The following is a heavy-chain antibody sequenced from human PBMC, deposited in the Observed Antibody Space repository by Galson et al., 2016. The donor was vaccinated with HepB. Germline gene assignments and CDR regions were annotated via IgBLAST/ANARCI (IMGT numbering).Heavy chain of an antibody. CDR3: ARTQFDYGESWYFDL. J-gene: IGHJ2*01. CDR2: IIPIIGTT. Sequence: GIIPIIGTTDFAQKFQDRVTITADESATTAYMELSSLRSEDTAMYYCARTQFDYGESWYFDLWGRGTLVTVSS. V-gene: IGHV1-69*01. D-gene: IGHD4-17*01.